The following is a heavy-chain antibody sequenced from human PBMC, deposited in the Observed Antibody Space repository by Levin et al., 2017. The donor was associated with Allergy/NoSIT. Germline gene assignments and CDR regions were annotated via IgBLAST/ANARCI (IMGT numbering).Heavy chain of an antibody. CDR1: DDSITRSNYF. CDR3: ARHWGPEKCGGDCHPAVRHFDY. CDR2: AHYGGNT. V-gene: IGHV4-39*01. Sequence: SQTLSLTCAVSDDSITRSNYFWGWIRQPPGKGLEWIGIAHYGGNTYYNPSLTTRVTIAVDTSKNQFSLRLTSVTAADSAVYYCARHWGPEKCGGDCHPAVRHFDYWGQGTLVAVSS. J-gene: IGHJ4*02. D-gene: IGHD2-21*02.